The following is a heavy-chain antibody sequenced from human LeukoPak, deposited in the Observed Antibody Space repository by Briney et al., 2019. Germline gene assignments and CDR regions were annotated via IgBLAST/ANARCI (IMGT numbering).Heavy chain of an antibody. CDR1: GYSISSGYY. Sequence: SETLSLTCTVSGYSISSGYYWGWIRQPPGKGLEWIGSIYHSGSTYYNPSLKSRVTIPVDTSKNQFSLKLSSVTAADTAVYSCARQEYQLLSRSWFDPWGQGTLVTVS. D-gene: IGHD2-2*01. CDR3: ARQEYQLLSRSWFDP. J-gene: IGHJ5*02. CDR2: IYHSGST. V-gene: IGHV4-38-2*02.